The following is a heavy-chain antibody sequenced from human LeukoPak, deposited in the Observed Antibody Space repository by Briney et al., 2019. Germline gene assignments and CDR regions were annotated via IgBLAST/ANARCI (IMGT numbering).Heavy chain of an antibody. Sequence: SQTLSLTCAISGDSVSSNSAAWNWNRQSPSRGLEWLGRTYYRSKWYNDYAVSVKSRITINPDTSKNQFSLQLNSVTPEDTAVYYCAREPLWYYYDSSGYYYFDYWGQGTLVTVSS. CDR1: GDSVSSNSAA. J-gene: IGHJ4*02. V-gene: IGHV6-1*01. CDR3: AREPLWYYYDSSGYYYFDY. CDR2: TYYRSKWYN. D-gene: IGHD3-22*01.